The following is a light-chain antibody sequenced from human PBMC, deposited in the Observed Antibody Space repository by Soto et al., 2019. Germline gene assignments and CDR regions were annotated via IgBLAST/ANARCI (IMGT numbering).Light chain of an antibody. CDR2: GAS. CDR1: QSISNNY. CDR3: QQYGSSPLIT. J-gene: IGKJ5*01. V-gene: IGKV3-20*01. Sequence: EIVLTQSPGTLSLSPGERATLSCRASQSISNNYLASYQQKPGQAPRFIIYGASTRATGIPDRFSGSGSGTDFTLTVSRLEPEDFAVYYCQQYGSSPLITFGQGTRLEIK.